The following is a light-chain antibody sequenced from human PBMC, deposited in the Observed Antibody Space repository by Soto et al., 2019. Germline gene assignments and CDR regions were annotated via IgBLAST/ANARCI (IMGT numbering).Light chain of an antibody. CDR2: DAS. J-gene: IGKJ4*01. CDR3: QQRNNWPLT. V-gene: IGKV3-11*01. CDR1: QSVSNNY. Sequence: EIVLTQSPATLSVSPGERATLSCRASQSVSNNYLAWYQQKPGQAPRLLIYDASNRATGIPARFSGSGSGTDFTLTISSLEPEDFAVYYCQQRNNWPLTFGGGTKVDIK.